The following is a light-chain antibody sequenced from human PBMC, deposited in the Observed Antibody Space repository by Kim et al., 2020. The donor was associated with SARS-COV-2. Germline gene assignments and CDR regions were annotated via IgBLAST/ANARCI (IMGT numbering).Light chain of an antibody. J-gene: IGLJ3*02. CDR3: CSYTGSYTWV. Sequence: QSALTQPRSVSGSPGQSVTVSCTGTSTDVGRYNYVSWYQLHPGKAPTLIIYDVTQRPSGVPDRFSGSKSGNTASLTISGLQAGDEADYYCCSYTGSYTWVFGGGTQLTVL. V-gene: IGLV2-11*01. CDR2: DVT. CDR1: STDVGRYNY.